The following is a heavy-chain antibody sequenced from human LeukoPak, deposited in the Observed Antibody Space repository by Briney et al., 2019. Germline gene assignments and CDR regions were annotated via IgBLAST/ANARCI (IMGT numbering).Heavy chain of an antibody. CDR2: IYYSGST. Sequence: SETLSLTCTVSGVSISSGGYYWSWIRQHPGKGLEWIGYIYYSGSTYYNPSLKSRVTISVDTSKNQFSLKLSSVTAADTAVYYYARESSGYYYVDAFDIWGQGTMVTVSS. CDR3: ARESSGYYYVDAFDI. V-gene: IGHV4-31*03. CDR1: GVSISSGGYY. J-gene: IGHJ3*02. D-gene: IGHD3-22*01.